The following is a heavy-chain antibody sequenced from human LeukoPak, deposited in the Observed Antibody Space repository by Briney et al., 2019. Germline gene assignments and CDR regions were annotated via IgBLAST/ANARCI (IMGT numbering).Heavy chain of an antibody. CDR1: GFPFSSYA. CDR3: VKDSLPLSRVVVPAAATRLTPNWFDP. D-gene: IGHD2-2*01. CDR2: ISDSGGST. V-gene: IGHV3-64D*09. Sequence: SGGSLRLSCSASGFPFSSYAMHWVRQAPGKGLEYVSAISDSGGSTYYADSVKGRFTISRDNSKNTLYLQMSSLRAEDTAVYYCVKDSLPLSRVVVPAAATRLTPNWFDPWGQGTLVTVSS. J-gene: IGHJ5*02.